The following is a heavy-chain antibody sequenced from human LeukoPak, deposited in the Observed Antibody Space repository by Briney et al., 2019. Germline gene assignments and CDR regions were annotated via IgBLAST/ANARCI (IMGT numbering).Heavy chain of an antibody. V-gene: IGHV1-18*01. Sequence: ASVKVSCKASGYTFTSYGISWVRQAPGQGLEWMGWISAYNGNTNYAQKLQGRVTMTTDTSTSTAYMELRSLRSDDTAVYYCARGRRITMVRGAKVGSRDKGYYYMDVWGKGTTVTISS. J-gene: IGHJ6*03. CDR3: ARGRRITMVRGAKVGSRDKGYYYMDV. D-gene: IGHD3-10*01. CDR1: GYTFTSYG. CDR2: ISAYNGNT.